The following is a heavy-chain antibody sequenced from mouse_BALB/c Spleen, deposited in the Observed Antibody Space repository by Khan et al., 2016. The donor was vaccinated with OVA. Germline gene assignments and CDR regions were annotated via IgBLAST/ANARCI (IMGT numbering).Heavy chain of an antibody. V-gene: IGHV3-2*02. CDR1: GYSITSDYA. CDR2: INYSGST. Sequence: EVQLQESGPGLVKPSQSLSLTCTVTGYSITSDYAWNWIRQFPGNRLEWMGYINYSGSTSNKPSLKSRMSITRDTSKNQIFLQLNSVTTEDTATYYCVRGRSYWGQGTLVTVSA. J-gene: IGHJ3*01. CDR3: VRGRSY.